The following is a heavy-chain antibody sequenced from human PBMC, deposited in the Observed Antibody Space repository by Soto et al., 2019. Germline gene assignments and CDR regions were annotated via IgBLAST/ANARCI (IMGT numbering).Heavy chain of an antibody. CDR2: ISAYNGNT. CDR3: ARDVLLWFGEVPTPCYFDY. J-gene: IGHJ4*02. D-gene: IGHD3-10*01. Sequence: GASVKVSCKASGYTFTSYGISWVRQAPGQGLEWMGWISAYNGNTNYAQKLQGRVTMTTDTSTSTAYMELRSLRSDDTAVYYCARDVLLWFGEVPTPCYFDYWGQGILVTLFS. CDR1: GYTFTSYG. V-gene: IGHV1-18*01.